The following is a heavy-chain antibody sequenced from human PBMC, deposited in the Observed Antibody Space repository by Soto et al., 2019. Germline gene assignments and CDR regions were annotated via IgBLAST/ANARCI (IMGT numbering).Heavy chain of an antibody. V-gene: IGHV1-46*03. CDR2: VDPSDGST. CDR3: AKGGLQYRYSWCDY. CDR1: GYSFTNFY. Sequence: ASVKVSCKASGYSFTNFYIHWVRQAPGQGLEWMGLVDPSDGSTTYAQKFQDGVTMTRDASTSTVYLELSILKSEDTAVYYCAKGGLQYRYSWCDYWGQGTQVIVSS. D-gene: IGHD5-18*01. J-gene: IGHJ4*02.